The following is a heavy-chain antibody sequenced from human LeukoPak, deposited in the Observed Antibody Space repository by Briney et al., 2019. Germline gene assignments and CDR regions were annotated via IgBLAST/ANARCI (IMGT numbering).Heavy chain of an antibody. V-gene: IGHV3-23*01. D-gene: IGHD5-24*01. CDR3: ARDIRMASFDY. Sequence: PGGSLRLSCAASGFTFSSYAMSWVRQAPGKGLEWVSAISSSGDTTYYADSVKGRFTISRDNSKNTLYLRMNSLRAEDTAVYYCARDIRMASFDYWGQGTLVTVSS. J-gene: IGHJ4*02. CDR1: GFTFSSYA. CDR2: ISSSGDTT.